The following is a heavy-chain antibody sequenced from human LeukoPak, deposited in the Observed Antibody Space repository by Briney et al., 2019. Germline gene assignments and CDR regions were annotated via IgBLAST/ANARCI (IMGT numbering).Heavy chain of an antibody. Sequence: PSETLSLTCTVSGGSISSSSYYWGWIRQPPGKGLEWIGSIYYSGSTYCNPSLKSRVTISVDTSKNQFSLKLSSVTAADTAVYYCARLGVTTVTTFDYWGQGTLVTVSS. CDR1: GGSISSSSYY. J-gene: IGHJ4*02. V-gene: IGHV4-39*01. CDR2: IYYSGST. D-gene: IGHD4-17*01. CDR3: ARLGVTTVTTFDY.